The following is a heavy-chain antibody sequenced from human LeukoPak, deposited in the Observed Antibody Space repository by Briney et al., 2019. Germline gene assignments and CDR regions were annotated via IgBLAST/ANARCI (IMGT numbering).Heavy chain of an antibody. Sequence: PGGSLRLSCAASGFTFSSYWMTWVRQAPGKGLEWVANIGEDGSEKYYVDSVKGRFTISRDNAKNSLYLQMNSLRAEDTAVYYCAKDLSSSWSNPTLVLWGQGTLVTVSS. J-gene: IGHJ4*02. D-gene: IGHD6-13*01. V-gene: IGHV3-7*01. CDR3: AKDLSSSWSNPTLVL. CDR1: GFTFSSYW. CDR2: IGEDGSEK.